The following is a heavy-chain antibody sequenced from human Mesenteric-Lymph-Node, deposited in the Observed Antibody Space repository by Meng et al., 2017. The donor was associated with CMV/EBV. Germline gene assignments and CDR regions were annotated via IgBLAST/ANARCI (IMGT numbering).Heavy chain of an antibody. CDR2: ISGSGGST. CDR1: GFTFSSYA. CDR3: AKDSSSDFWSSYYSFYYYGMDV. J-gene: IGHJ6*02. V-gene: IGHV3-23*01. D-gene: IGHD3-3*01. Sequence: GESLKISCAASGFTFSSYAMSWVRQAPGKGLEWVSAISGSGGSTYYAPSVKGRFTISRDNSKNTLYLHMTSLGAEDTAVYYCAKDSSSDFWSSYYSFYYYGMDVWGQGTTVTVSS.